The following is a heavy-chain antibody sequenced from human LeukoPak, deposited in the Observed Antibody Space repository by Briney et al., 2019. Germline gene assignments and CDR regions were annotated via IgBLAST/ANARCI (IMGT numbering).Heavy chain of an antibody. Sequence: GGSLRLSCAASGFTFSSYSMNWVRQAPGKGLEWVSSISSSSSYIYYADSVKGRFTISRDNAKNSLYLQMNSLRAEDTAVYYCARVTVTTRGDNWFDPWGQGTLVTVSS. J-gene: IGHJ5*02. V-gene: IGHV3-21*01. CDR1: GFTFSSYS. CDR3: ARVTVTTRGDNWFDP. D-gene: IGHD4-17*01. CDR2: ISSSSSYI.